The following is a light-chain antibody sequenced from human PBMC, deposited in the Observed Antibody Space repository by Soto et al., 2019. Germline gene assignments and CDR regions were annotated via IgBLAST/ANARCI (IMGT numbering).Light chain of an antibody. CDR3: QQRSNLPLP. Sequence: EIVLTQSPATLSLSPRERATLDCRASQSVGSYLALYQQKRGQAPRLLVYDADNRATGIPPRFSGSRSGTDFTLTISRLDAEDSAVYFWQQRSNLPLPCRGGTKVEIK. CDR1: QSVGSY. J-gene: IGKJ4*02. V-gene: IGKV3-11*01. CDR2: DAD.